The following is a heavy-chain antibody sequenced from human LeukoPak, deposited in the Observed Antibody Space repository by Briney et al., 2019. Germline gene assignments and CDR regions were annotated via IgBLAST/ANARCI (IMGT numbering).Heavy chain of an antibody. CDR2: INYSGTT. V-gene: IGHV4-39*01. CDR1: SGSFSSSSYF. D-gene: IGHD3-10*01. Sequence: PSETLSLTGTVSSGSFSSSSYFCGWIRQSPGMGLEWIATINYSGTTYYNPSLKSRVTTSVDTSRNQFSLKLSSVTAADTAVYYCARLRGGVQLWGDWGQGALVTVSS. CDR3: ARLRGGVQLWGD. J-gene: IGHJ4*01.